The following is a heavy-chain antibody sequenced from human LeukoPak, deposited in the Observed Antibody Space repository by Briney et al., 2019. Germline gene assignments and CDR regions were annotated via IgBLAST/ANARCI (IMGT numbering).Heavy chain of an antibody. Sequence: SETLSLTCTVSGVSTSSYYWSWIRQPAGKGLEWIGRIYTSGGTNYNPSLKSRVTMSIETSKNQFSLKLSSVTAADTAVYYCATDGWFGELLDYWGQGTLVIVSS. D-gene: IGHD3-10*01. V-gene: IGHV4-4*07. CDR3: ATDGWFGELLDY. CDR2: IYTSGGT. J-gene: IGHJ4*02. CDR1: GVSTSSYY.